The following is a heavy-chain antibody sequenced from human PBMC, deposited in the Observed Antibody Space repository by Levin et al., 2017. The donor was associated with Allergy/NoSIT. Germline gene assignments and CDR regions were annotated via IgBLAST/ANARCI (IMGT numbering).Heavy chain of an antibody. CDR3: ARPNGGTTVTINFFDY. Sequence: ASVKVSCKASGYTFTGYYMHWVRQAPGQGLEWMGWINPNSGGTNYAQKFQGRVTMTRDTSISTAYMELSRLRSDDTAVYYCARPNGGTTVTINFFDYWGQGTLVTVSS. CDR1: GYTFTGYY. J-gene: IGHJ4*02. D-gene: IGHD4-17*01. CDR2: INPNSGGT. V-gene: IGHV1-2*02.